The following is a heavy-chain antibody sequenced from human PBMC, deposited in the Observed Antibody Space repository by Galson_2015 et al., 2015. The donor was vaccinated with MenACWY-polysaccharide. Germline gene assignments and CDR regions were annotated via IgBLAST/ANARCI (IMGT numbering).Heavy chain of an antibody. CDR2: IYSGGNT. J-gene: IGHJ6*02. V-gene: IGHV3-53*01. D-gene: IGHD1-14*01. CDR3: ARHRPRGNGMDV. CDR1: GLIVSANY. Sequence: SLRLSCAASGLIVSANYMAWFRQPPGKGQEWVSTIYSGGNTYYADSVKGRFTISRDNSKNTLYLQMNSLRADDTAMYYCARHRPRGNGMDVWGQGTTVTVSS.